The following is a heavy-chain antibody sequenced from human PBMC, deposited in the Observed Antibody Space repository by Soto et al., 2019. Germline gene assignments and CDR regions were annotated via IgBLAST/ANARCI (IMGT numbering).Heavy chain of an antibody. CDR3: AKDVYRSATMPCFDT. J-gene: IGHJ5*02. V-gene: IGHV4-61*01. D-gene: IGHD2-2*01. CDR1: GASVSSGSFY. Sequence: PSETLSLTCSVSGASVSSGSFYWSWIRQPPGKGLEWIGFIYNNETFNYNPSLKSRVTLSVDTSKHQFSLKLSSVTAADTAVYYCAKDVYRSATMPCFDTWGQGTLVTVSS. CDR2: IYNNETF.